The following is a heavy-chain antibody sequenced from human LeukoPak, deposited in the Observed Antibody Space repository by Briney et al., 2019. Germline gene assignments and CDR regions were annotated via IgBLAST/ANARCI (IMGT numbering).Heavy chain of an antibody. CDR1: GFTFSSYS. Sequence: GGSLRLSCAASGFTFSSYSMNWVRQAPGKGLEWVSSISSSSSYIYYADSVKGRFTISRDNAKNSLYLQMNSLRAEDTAVYYCARDATYSSGWYPGRYYYYMDVWGKGITVTVSS. V-gene: IGHV3-21*01. CDR2: ISSSSSYI. J-gene: IGHJ6*03. CDR3: ARDATYSSGWYPGRYYYYMDV. D-gene: IGHD6-19*01.